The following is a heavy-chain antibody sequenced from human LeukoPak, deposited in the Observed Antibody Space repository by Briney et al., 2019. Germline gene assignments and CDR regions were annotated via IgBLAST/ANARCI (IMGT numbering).Heavy chain of an antibody. CDR1: GYTFTDYY. J-gene: IGHJ3*02. CDR2: INPNSGGT. CDR3: ARICIVTSCYAFDI. D-gene: IGHD2-2*01. Sequence: ASVKVSCKASGYTFTDYYIHWVRQAPGQGLEWMGWINPNSGGTNYAQKFLGRVTMTRDTSISTAYMELSRLRSDDTAVYYRARICIVTSCYAFDIWGQGTTVTVS. V-gene: IGHV1-2*02.